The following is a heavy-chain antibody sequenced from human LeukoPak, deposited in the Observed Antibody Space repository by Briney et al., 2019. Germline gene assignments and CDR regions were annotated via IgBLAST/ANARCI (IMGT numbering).Heavy chain of an antibody. Sequence: SVKVSCKASGGTFSSYAISWVRQAPGQGLEWMGGIIPIFGTANYAQKFQGRVTITTDESTSTAYMELSSLRSEDTAVYYCAMAHYARIAAAAPAGYWGQGTLVTVSS. CDR1: GGTFSSYA. CDR2: IIPIFGTA. V-gene: IGHV1-69*05. J-gene: IGHJ4*02. D-gene: IGHD6-13*01. CDR3: AMAHYARIAAAAPAGY.